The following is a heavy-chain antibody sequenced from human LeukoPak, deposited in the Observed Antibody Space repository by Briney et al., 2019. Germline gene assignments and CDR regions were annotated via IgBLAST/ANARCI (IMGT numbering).Heavy chain of an antibody. V-gene: IGHV3-23*01. CDR2: ITATTSST. J-gene: IGHJ3*01. CDR3: AKDPNGDYVGAFDF. Sequence: GGSLRLSCAASGFTFSIYAMHWVRQAPGKGLWWVSTITATTSSTSYADSVKGRFTISRDNSKRTLYLQMNSLRAEDTAMYYCAKDPNGDYVGAFDFWGQGTLVTVSS. CDR1: GFTFSIYA. D-gene: IGHD4-23*01.